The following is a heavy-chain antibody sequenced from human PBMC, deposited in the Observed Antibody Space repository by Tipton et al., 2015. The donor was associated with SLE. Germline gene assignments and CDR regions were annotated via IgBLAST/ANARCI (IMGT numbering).Heavy chain of an antibody. Sequence: TLSLTCTVSGGSISSYYWSWIRQPAGKGLEWIGRIYTSGSTNYNPSLKSRVTMSVDTSKNQFSLKLSSVTAADTAVYYCAREKGITIFPRWFDPRGQGTLVTVSS. J-gene: IGHJ5*02. D-gene: IGHD3-3*01. CDR2: IYTSGST. CDR3: AREKGITIFPRWFDP. CDR1: GGSISSYY. V-gene: IGHV4-4*07.